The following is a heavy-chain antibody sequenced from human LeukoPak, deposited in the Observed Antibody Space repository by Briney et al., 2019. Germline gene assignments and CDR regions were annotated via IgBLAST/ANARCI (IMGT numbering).Heavy chain of an antibody. CDR3: ARGTGSLDY. CDR1: GDSVSIKSAS. D-gene: IGHD1-26*01. Sequence: SQTLSLTCAISGDSVSIKSASWNWIRQSPSRGREWLGRTYSRSKWFNDYAVSVKSRITINPDTSKNQFSLHLTSVTPDDTAVYYCARGTGSLDYWGQGTLVTVSS. CDR2: TYSRSKWFN. V-gene: IGHV6-1*01. J-gene: IGHJ4*02.